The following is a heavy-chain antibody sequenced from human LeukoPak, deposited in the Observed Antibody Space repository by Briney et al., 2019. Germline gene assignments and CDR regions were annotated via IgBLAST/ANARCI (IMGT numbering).Heavy chain of an antibody. D-gene: IGHD2-2*01. V-gene: IGHV4-59*12. CDR3: ARDIVVVPAGHLFDY. J-gene: IGHJ4*02. CDR1: GGSISSYY. Sequence: SETLSLTCTVSGGSISSYYWSWIRQPPGKGLEWIGYIYYSGSTNYNPSLKSRVTISVDTSKNQFSLKLSSVTAADTAVYYCARDIVVVPAGHLFDYWGQGTLVTVPS. CDR2: IYYSGST.